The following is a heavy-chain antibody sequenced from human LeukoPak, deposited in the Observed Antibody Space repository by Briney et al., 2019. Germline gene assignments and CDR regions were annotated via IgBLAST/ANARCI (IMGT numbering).Heavy chain of an antibody. CDR1: GFTFSSYS. D-gene: IGHD3-10*01. CDR2: ISSSSSYI. V-gene: IGHV3-21*01. Sequence: GGSLRPSCAASGFTFSSYSMNWVRQAPGKGLEWVSSISSSSSYIYYADSVKGRFTISRDNAKNSLYLQMNSLRAEDTAVYYCARDNTMVRGVIISPFDYWGQGTLVTVSS. J-gene: IGHJ4*02. CDR3: ARDNTMVRGVIISPFDY.